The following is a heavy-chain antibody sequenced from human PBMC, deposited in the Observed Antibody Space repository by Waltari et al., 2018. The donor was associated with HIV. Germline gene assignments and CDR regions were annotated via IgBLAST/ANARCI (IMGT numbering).Heavy chain of an antibody. D-gene: IGHD6-6*01. J-gene: IGHJ4*02. CDR3: ARDFSSRIPARPPGGY. CDR2: INPSGGST. CDR1: GYTFPNYY. Sequence: QMQLVQSGAEVKMPGASVKVSCKASGYTFPNYYIHWLRQAPGQGLEWMGIINPSGGSTNYAQKFQGRVTMTSDTSTSTVYMELSSLRYEDTAVYYCARDFSSRIPARPPGGYWGQGTLVTVSS. V-gene: IGHV1-46*01.